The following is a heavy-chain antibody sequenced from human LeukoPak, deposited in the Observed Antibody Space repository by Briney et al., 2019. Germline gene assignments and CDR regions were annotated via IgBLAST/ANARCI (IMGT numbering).Heavy chain of an antibody. CDR3: ARGPHIVVVPAAIFFDY. Sequence: VKVSCXAXXXTFTXXYXHWVRQAPGQGLEWMGWINPNSGGTNYAQKFQGRVTMTRDTSISTAYMELSRLRSDDTAVYYCARGPHIVVVPAAIFFDYWGQGTLVTVSS. D-gene: IGHD2-2*01. J-gene: IGHJ4*02. CDR1: XXTFTXXY. V-gene: IGHV1-2*02. CDR2: INPNSGGT.